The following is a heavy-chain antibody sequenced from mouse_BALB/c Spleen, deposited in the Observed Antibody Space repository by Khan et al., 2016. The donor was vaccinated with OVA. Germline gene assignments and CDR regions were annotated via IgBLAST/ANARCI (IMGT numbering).Heavy chain of an antibody. V-gene: IGHV5-6*01. D-gene: IGHD1-2*01. CDR2: ISSGGTYT. Sequence: VQLMESGGDLVNPGGSLKLSCAASGFIFSSYGMSWVRQTPDKRLEWVATISSGGTYTYYPDSVKGRFTISRDNAKNTLSLPMSSLKSEDTAMYYCTRVITTTTGDYYAMGYWGQGTSVTISA. CDR1: GFIFSSYG. CDR3: TRVITTTTGDYYAMGY. J-gene: IGHJ4*01.